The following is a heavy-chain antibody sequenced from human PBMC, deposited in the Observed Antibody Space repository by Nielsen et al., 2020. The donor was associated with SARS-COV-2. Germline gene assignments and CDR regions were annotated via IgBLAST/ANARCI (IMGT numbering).Heavy chain of an antibody. Sequence: SETLSLTCTVSGGSISSGGFYWSWIRQHPGKGLEWIGYIYYSGSTHYNPSLKSRLTMSVDTSTNQFSLKLSSVTAADTAVYYCARASDGARNPNWFDPWGQGTQVTVSS. D-gene: IGHD3-10*01. CDR2: IYYSGST. J-gene: IGHJ5*02. CDR3: ARASDGARNPNWFDP. CDR1: GGSISSGGFY. V-gene: IGHV4-31*03.